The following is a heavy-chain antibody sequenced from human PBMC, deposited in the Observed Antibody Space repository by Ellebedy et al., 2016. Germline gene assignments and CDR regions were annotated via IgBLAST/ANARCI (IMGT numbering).Heavy chain of an antibody. Sequence: GGSLRLXXAASGFTFSSYSMNWVRQAPGKGLEWVAVISYDGSNKYYADSVKGRFTISRDNSKNTLYLQMNSLRAEDTAVYYCARVGYYYDRGLGDAFDIWGQGTMVTVSS. CDR1: GFTFSSYS. J-gene: IGHJ3*02. CDR3: ARVGYYYDRGLGDAFDI. D-gene: IGHD3-22*01. V-gene: IGHV3-30*03. CDR2: ISYDGSNK.